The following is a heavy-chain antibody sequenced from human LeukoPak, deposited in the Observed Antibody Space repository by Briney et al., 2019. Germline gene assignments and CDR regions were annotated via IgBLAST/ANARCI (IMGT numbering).Heavy chain of an antibody. Sequence: GSLRLSCAASGFTFTTYWMTWVRQAPGKGLEWVANIKQDGSEKYYVHSVKGRFTISRDNAKNSLYLQMNSLRAEDTAVYYCARGFRGWYAEGFDCWGQGTVVTVSS. CDR1: GFTFTTYW. J-gene: IGHJ4*02. CDR2: IKQDGSEK. V-gene: IGHV3-7*01. CDR3: ARGFRGWYAEGFDC. D-gene: IGHD6-19*01.